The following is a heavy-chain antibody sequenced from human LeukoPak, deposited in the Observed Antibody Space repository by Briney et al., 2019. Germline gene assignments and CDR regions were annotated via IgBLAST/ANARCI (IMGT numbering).Heavy chain of an antibody. CDR3: ARDPMTTVTLFDY. V-gene: IGHV3-7*03. CDR1: GFTFSSYW. Sequence: GGSLRLSCAASGFTFSSYWMSWVRQAPGKGLEWVANIKQDGSEKYYVDSVKGRFTNSRDNAKNSLYLQMNSLRAEDTAVYYCARDPMTTVTLFDYWGQGTLVTVSS. CDR2: IKQDGSEK. D-gene: IGHD4-17*01. J-gene: IGHJ4*02.